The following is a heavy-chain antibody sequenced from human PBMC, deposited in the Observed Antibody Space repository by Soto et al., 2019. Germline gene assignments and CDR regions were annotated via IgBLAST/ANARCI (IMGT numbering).Heavy chain of an antibody. CDR1: GHLFNNHW. CDR3: ARGYFDSGQGYDL. J-gene: IGHJ5*02. D-gene: IGHD3-10*01. Sequence: GESLKISCKGPGHLFNNHWIGWVRQTPGKGLEWMGLIFTRDSETKTSPSFQGHVSFSVDNSINTVYLQWTSLKTTDTGIYFCARGYFDSGQGYDLWGQGTLVTVSS. V-gene: IGHV5-51*01. CDR2: IFTRDSET.